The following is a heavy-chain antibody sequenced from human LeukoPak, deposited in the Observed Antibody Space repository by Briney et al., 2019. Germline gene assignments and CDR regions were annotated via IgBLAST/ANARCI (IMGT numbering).Heavy chain of an antibody. CDR3: AKDGLWFGDLTYFDY. J-gene: IGHJ4*02. D-gene: IGHD3-10*01. V-gene: IGHV3-30*18. CDR1: GFTFSNYG. CDR2: IPSDGSNT. Sequence: PGKSLRLSCAASGFTFSNYGMHWVRQAPGKGLEWVAVIPSDGSNTYYADSVKGRFTISRDNSKNTLFLQMNSLRAEDTAVYYCAKDGLWFGDLTYFDYWGQGTPVTVSS.